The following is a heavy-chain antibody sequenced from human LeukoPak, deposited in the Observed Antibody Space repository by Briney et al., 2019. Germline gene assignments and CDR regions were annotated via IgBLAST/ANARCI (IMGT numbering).Heavy chain of an antibody. CDR2: ISTYSGDT. Sequence: ASVKVSCKASGYTFFDQGFSWVRQAPGQGLEWMGWISTYSGDTKYAQKFQGRVTLTTDTSTSTAYMELRSLRSDDTAVYYCARSRVQMTTRRADYWGQGTLVTVSS. J-gene: IGHJ4*02. CDR3: ARSRVQMTTRRADY. D-gene: IGHD5-24*01. CDR1: GYTFFDQG. V-gene: IGHV1-18*01.